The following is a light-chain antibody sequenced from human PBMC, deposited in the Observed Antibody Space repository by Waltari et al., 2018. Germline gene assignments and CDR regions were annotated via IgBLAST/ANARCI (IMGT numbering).Light chain of an antibody. CDR1: QSISNW. CDR2: KAT. CDR3: QQRSNWPPLT. V-gene: IGKV1-5*03. Sequence: DIQMTQSPSTLSASVGDRVTIICRASQSISNWLAWYQQKPGKAPKLLIHKATTLESGVPSRFSGSGSGTDFTLTISSLEPEDFAVYYCQQRSNWPPLTFGGGTKVEIK. J-gene: IGKJ4*01.